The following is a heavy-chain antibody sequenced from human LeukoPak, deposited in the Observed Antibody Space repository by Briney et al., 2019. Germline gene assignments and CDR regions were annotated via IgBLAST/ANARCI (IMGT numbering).Heavy chain of an antibody. J-gene: IGHJ4*02. Sequence: PSETLSLTCAVSGYSISSGYYWGWIRPPPGKGLEWIGSIYYSGSTYYNPSLKSRVTISVDTSKNQFSLKLSSVTAADTAVYYCARLKPYDILTGHYFDYWGQGTLVTVSS. CDR2: IYYSGST. V-gene: IGHV4-38-2*01. CDR3: ARLKPYDILTGHYFDY. D-gene: IGHD3-9*01. CDR1: GYSISSGYY.